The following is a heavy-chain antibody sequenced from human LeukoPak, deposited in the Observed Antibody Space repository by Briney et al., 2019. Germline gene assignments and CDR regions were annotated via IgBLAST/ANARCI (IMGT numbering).Heavy chain of an antibody. CDR2: ISSSSSYI. Sequence: GGSLRLSCAASGFTFSSYSMNWVRQAPGKGLEWVSSISSSSSYIYYADSVKGRFTISRDNAKNSLCLQMNSLRAEDTAVYYCAREDLDTAMVSNWGQGTLVTVSS. J-gene: IGHJ4*02. CDR3: AREDLDTAMVSN. V-gene: IGHV3-21*01. D-gene: IGHD5-18*01. CDR1: GFTFSSYS.